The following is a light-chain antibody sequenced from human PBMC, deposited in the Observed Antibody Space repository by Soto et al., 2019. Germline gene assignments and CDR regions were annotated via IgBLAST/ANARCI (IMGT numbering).Light chain of an antibody. Sequence: TVLTQSPATLSLSPGERATLSCKASQSIGNSLGWFQQKPGQAPRLLIDDAFNRATGIPARFTGSGSGSDFTLTISSLEPEDFGVYYCQQYGTSPRTFGQGTRVEI. CDR1: QSIGNS. J-gene: IGKJ1*01. CDR3: QQYGTSPRT. CDR2: DAF. V-gene: IGKV3-11*01.